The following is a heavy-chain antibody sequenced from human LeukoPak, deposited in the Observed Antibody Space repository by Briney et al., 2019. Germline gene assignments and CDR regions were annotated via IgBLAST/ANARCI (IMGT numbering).Heavy chain of an antibody. CDR1: GGSISSYY. CDR2: IYYSGST. J-gene: IGHJ4*02. Sequence: PSETLSLTCTVSGGSISSYYWSWIRQPPGKGLEWIGYIYYSGSTNYNPSLKSRVTISVDTSKNQFSLKLSSVTAADTAVYYCARDGSSWYFDYWGQGTLVTVSS. V-gene: IGHV4-59*12. CDR3: ARDGSSWYFDY. D-gene: IGHD6-13*01.